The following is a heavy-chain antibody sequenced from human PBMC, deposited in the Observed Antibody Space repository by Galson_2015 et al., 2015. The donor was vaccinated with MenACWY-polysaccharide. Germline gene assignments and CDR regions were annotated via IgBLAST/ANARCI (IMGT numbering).Heavy chain of an antibody. Sequence: SLRLSCAGSGLTFSSYWMTWVRQAPGKGLEWVANIKKDGSEKYYVDSVKGRFTISRDNSKNSLYLQMHSLRAEDTAVYSCARGHYGMDVWGQGTTVTVSS. CDR1: GLTFSSYW. J-gene: IGHJ6*02. V-gene: IGHV3-7*01. CDR2: IKKDGSEK. CDR3: ARGHYGMDV.